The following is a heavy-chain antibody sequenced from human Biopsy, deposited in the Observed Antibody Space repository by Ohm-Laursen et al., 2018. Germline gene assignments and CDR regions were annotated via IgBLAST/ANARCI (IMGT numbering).Heavy chain of an antibody. J-gene: IGHJ5*02. Sequence: SVKVSCKASGGTFSSYVISWVRQAPGQGLEWMGRIIPTFDTPTYAPDFQGRVTFTADKSTGTAHLDLSRLRSEDAAIYYCAGGAAKGNPYDHWGQGTLVTVS. CDR3: AGGAAKGNPYDH. D-gene: IGHD3-10*01. V-gene: IGHV1-69*06. CDR1: GGTFSSYV. CDR2: IIPTFDTP.